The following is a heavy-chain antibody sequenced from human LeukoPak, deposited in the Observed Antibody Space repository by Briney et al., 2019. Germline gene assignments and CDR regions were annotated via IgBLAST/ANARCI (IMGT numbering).Heavy chain of an antibody. J-gene: IGHJ4*02. Sequence: ASVKVSCKASGYTFTSYGISWVRQAPGQGLEWMGWISAYNGNTNYAQKLQGRVTMATDTSTSTAYMELRSLRSDNTAVYYCARRRTGIVGARVDYWGQGTLVTVSS. D-gene: IGHD1-26*01. V-gene: IGHV1-18*01. CDR3: ARRRTGIVGARVDY. CDR2: ISAYNGNT. CDR1: GYTFTSYG.